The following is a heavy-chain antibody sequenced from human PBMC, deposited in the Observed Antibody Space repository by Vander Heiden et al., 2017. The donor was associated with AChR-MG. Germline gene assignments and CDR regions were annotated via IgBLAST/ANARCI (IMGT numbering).Heavy chain of an antibody. CDR3: ARLGGYSYGANIDY. V-gene: IGHV1-2*02. D-gene: IGHD5-18*01. J-gene: IGHJ4*02. CDR2: INPNSGGT. CDR1: GYTFPGYY. Sequence: QVQLVQSGAAAKKPGASATVSCKASGYTFPGYYMHWVRQAPEQGLGWMGWINPNSGGTNYAQKFQGRVTMTRDTSISTAYMELSRLRSDDTAVYYCARLGGYSYGANIDYWGQGTLVTVSS.